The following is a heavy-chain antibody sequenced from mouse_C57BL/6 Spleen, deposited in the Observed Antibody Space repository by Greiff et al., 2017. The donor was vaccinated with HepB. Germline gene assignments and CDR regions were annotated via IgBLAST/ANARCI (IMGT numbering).Heavy chain of an antibody. CDR2: ISYDGSN. Sequence: EVKVEESGPGLVKPSQSLSLTCSVTGYSITSGYYWNWIRQFPGNKLEWMGYISYDGSNNYNPSLKNRISITRDTSKNQFFLKLNSVTTEDTATYYCARSVITTVVDWYFDVWGTGTTVTVSS. D-gene: IGHD1-1*01. CDR3: ARSVITTVVDWYFDV. V-gene: IGHV3-6*01. J-gene: IGHJ1*03. CDR1: GYSITSGYY.